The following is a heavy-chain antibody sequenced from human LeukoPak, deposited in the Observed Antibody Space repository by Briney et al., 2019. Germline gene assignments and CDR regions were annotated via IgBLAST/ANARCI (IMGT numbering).Heavy chain of an antibody. CDR2: ISYDGGKK. J-gene: IGHJ4*02. CDR1: GFTFSTHD. CDR3: ARDYYDSSGYYYLTY. Sequence: GGSLRLSCAASGFTFSTHDMHWVRQAPGKGLEWVAIISYDGGKKDYADSVKGRFTISRDNSRNALYLQMNSLRAEDTAVYYCARDYYDSSGYYYLTYWGQGTLVTVSS. V-gene: IGHV3-30*03. D-gene: IGHD3-22*01.